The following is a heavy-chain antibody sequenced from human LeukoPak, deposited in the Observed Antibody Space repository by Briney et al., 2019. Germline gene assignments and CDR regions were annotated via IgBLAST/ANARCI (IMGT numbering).Heavy chain of an antibody. V-gene: IGHV3-21*01. CDR2: ISSSSSYI. J-gene: IGHJ6*02. D-gene: IGHD1-1*01. Sequence: GGSLRLSCAASGFTFSSYSMNWVRQAPGKGLEWVSSISSSSSYIYYADSVKGRFTISRDNAKNSLYLQMNSLRADDTAVYYCARDAPTTRVQGSRWRMDVWGQGTTVTVSS. CDR3: ARDAPTTRVQGSRWRMDV. CDR1: GFTFSSYS.